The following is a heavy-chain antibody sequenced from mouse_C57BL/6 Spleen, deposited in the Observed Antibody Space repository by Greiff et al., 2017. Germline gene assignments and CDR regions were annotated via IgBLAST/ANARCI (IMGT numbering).Heavy chain of an antibody. CDR3: ARGTYYSGGFAY. V-gene: IGHV5-17*01. J-gene: IGHJ3*01. D-gene: IGHD2-12*01. Sequence: EVKLVESGGGLVKPGGSLKLSCAASGFTFSDYGMHWVRQAPEKGLEWVAYISSGSSTIYYADTVKGRFTISRDNAKNTLFLQMTSLRSEDTAVYYCARGTYYSGGFAYWGQGTLVTVSA. CDR2: ISSGSSTI. CDR1: GFTFSDYG.